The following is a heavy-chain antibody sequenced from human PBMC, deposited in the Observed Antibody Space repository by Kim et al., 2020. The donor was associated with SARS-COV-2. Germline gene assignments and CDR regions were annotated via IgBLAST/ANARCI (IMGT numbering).Heavy chain of an antibody. CDR1: GYSISSGYY. V-gene: IGHV4-38-2*02. CDR3: ARARITMIVVAASDAFD. D-gene: IGHD3-22*01. J-gene: IGHJ3*02. CDR2: IYHSGST. Sequence: SETLSLTCTVSGYSISSGYYWGWIRQPPGKGLEWIGSIYHSGSTYYNPSLKSRVTISVDTSKNQFSLKLSSVTAADTAVYYCARARITMIVVAASDAFD.